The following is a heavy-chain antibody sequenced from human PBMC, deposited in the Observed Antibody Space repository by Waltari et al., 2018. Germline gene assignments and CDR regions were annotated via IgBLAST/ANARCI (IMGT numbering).Heavy chain of an antibody. CDR1: GASMNNYY. Sequence: QVQLQESGPGLVKPSEPLSLTCPVYGASMNNYYWTWIRQSPGKGLEWIGYIYYSGSTNYNPSLESRVTISIKPSKNQFALKLSSVTAADTAVYYCAGSGGNGDYDRWGQGTQVTVSS. CDR2: IYYSGST. J-gene: IGHJ5*02. V-gene: IGHV4-59*01. D-gene: IGHD4-17*01. CDR3: AGSGGNGDYDR.